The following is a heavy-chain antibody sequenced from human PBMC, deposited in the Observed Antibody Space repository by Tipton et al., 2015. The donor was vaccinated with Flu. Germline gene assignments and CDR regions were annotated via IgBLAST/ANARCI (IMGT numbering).Heavy chain of an antibody. V-gene: IGHV3-23*01. J-gene: IGHJ4*02. CDR2: ISGSGGST. CDR1: GFTFSSYA. D-gene: IGHD1-26*01. Sequence: GSLRLSCAASGFTFSSYAMSWVRQAPGKGLEWVSAISGSGGSTYYADSVKGRFTISRDNSKNTLYLQMNSLRAEDTAVYYCAKDLRGGPTLAIDYWGQRTLVTVSS. CDR3: AKDLRGGPTLAIDY.